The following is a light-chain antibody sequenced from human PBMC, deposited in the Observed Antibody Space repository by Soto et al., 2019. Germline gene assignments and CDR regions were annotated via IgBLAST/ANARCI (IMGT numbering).Light chain of an antibody. J-gene: IGKJ5*01. Sequence: EIVLTQSPGTLALSPGERATLSCSASQSGSSSYLAWYQQKPGQAPRLLIYGASSRPTGIPDRFSGSGSGTDLTLTISRLEPEDFAVYYCQQYGSSSTFGQGTRLENK. V-gene: IGKV3-20*01. CDR3: QQYGSSST. CDR1: QSGSSSY. CDR2: GAS.